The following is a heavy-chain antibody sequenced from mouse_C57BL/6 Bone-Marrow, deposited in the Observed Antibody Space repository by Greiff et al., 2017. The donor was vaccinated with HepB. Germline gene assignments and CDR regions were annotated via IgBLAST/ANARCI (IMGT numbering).Heavy chain of an antibody. CDR2: IRSKSSNYAT. V-gene: IGHV10-3*01. J-gene: IGHJ4*01. D-gene: IGHD1-1*01. Sequence: EVKVVESGGGLVQPKGSLKLSCAASGFTFNTYAMHWVRQAPGKGLEWVARIRSKSSNYATYYADSVKDRFTISRDDSQSMLYLQMNNLKTEDTAMYYCVRDAHLLLRSYAMDYWGQGTSVTVSS. CDR3: VRDAHLLLRSYAMDY. CDR1: GFTFNTYA.